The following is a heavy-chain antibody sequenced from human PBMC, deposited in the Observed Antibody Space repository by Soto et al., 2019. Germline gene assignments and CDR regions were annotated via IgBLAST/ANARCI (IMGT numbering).Heavy chain of an antibody. Sequence: QVQLQESGPGLVKPSETLSLTCTVSGGSISNYYWSWIRQPAGKGLEWIGHIYASGSTNYNPSLKSRVTMSVDTSKNQCSLKLRSVTAAETAVYYCARDVYGSSTSGYYYYGMDVWGQGTTVTVSS. CDR1: GGSISNYY. CDR2: IYASGST. CDR3: ARDVYGSSTSGYYYYGMDV. D-gene: IGHD2-2*01. J-gene: IGHJ6*02. V-gene: IGHV4-4*07.